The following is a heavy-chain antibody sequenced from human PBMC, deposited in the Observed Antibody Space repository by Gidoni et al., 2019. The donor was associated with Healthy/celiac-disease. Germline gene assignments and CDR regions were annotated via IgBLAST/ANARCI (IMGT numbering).Heavy chain of an antibody. V-gene: IGHV4-34*01. CDR3: ARGRWGAARTFDY. CDR1: GGSFSGYY. J-gene: IGHJ4*02. Sequence: QVQLQQWGAGLLKPSETLSLTCAVYGGSFSGYYWSWIRQPPGKGLEWVGEINHSGSTNYNPSLKSRVTISVDTSKNQFSLKLSSVTAADTAVYYFARGRWGAARTFDYWGQGTLVTVSS. CDR2: INHSGST. D-gene: IGHD3-16*01.